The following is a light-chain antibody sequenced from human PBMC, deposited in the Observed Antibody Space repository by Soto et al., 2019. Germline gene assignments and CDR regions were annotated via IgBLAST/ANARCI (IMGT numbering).Light chain of an antibody. CDR3: CSYAGSSTYV. CDR2: EDT. V-gene: IGLV2-23*01. J-gene: IGLJ1*01. CDR1: SSDVGNYNL. Sequence: QSVLTQPASVSGSAGQSITISCTGTSSDVGNYNLVSWYLHHPGKAPKLLIYEDTKRPSGVSNRFSGSRSGNTASLTVSGLQAEDETDYYCCSYAGSSTYVFGTGTKLTV.